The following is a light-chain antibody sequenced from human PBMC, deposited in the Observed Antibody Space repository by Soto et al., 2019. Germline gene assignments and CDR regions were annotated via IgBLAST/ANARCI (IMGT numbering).Light chain of an antibody. CDR1: EAISNY. CDR2: DAS. V-gene: IGKV1-39*01. Sequence: DIQMTQSPSSLSASARDRVAITCRASEAISNYLNWYQQRPGKAPQLLIYDASSLQSGVPSRFSGSGSGTHFTLTISSLQPEDFATYFCQQSYSTPWTFGQGTKVEIK. J-gene: IGKJ1*01. CDR3: QQSYSTPWT.